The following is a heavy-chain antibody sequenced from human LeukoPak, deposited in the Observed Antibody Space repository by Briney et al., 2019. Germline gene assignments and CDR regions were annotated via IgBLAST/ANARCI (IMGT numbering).Heavy chain of an antibody. CDR3: VNTAMVT. Sequence: SETLSLTCTVSGGSISSGCYYWSWIRQPAGKGLEWIGRIYTNGSTNYNPSLKSRVTISVDTSKNQFSLKLSSVTAADTAVYYCVNTAMVTWGQGTLVTVSS. V-gene: IGHV4-61*02. D-gene: IGHD5-18*01. CDR1: GGSISSGCYY. J-gene: IGHJ4*02. CDR2: IYTNGST.